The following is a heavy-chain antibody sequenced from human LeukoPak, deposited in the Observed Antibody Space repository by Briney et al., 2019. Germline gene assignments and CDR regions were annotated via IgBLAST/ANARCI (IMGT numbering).Heavy chain of an antibody. Sequence: ASVKVSRKASGYTFTSYGISWVRQAPGQGLEWMGWISAYNGNTNYAQKFQGRVTMTRDTSISTAYMELSRLRSDDTAVYYCARDFLAEAGYSSSWYYNWFDPWGQGTLVTVSS. J-gene: IGHJ5*02. CDR2: ISAYNGNT. V-gene: IGHV1-18*01. CDR3: ARDFLAEAGYSSSWYYNWFDP. CDR1: GYTFTSYG. D-gene: IGHD6-13*01.